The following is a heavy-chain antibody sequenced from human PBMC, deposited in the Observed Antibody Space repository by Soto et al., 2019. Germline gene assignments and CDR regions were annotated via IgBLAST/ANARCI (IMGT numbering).Heavy chain of an antibody. CDR3: ARRLYYDSSGFEGGGMDV. D-gene: IGHD3-22*01. Sequence: SDTLSLTCTVAGSSISSSSYYWGWIRQPPGKGLEWIGSIYYSGSTYYNPSLKSRVTISVDTSKNQFSLKLSSVTAADTAVYYCARRLYYDSSGFEGGGMDVWGQGTTVT. V-gene: IGHV4-39*01. J-gene: IGHJ6*02. CDR2: IYYSGST. CDR1: GSSISSSSYY.